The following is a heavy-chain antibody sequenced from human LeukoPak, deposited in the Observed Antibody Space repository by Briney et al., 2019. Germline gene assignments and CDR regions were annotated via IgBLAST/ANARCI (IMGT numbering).Heavy chain of an antibody. CDR1: GFTFSSYA. CDR2: ISAYNGNT. V-gene: IGHV1-18*01. J-gene: IGHJ4*02. Sequence: GGSLRLSCAASGFTFSSYAMSWVRQAPGKGLEWMGWISAYNGNTNYAQKLQGRVTMTTDTSTSTAYMELRSLRSDDTAVYYCARARYGDYGDYWGQGTLVTVSS. D-gene: IGHD4-17*01. CDR3: ARARYGDYGDY.